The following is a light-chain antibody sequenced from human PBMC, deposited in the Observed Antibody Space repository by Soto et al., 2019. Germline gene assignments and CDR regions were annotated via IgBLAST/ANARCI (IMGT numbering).Light chain of an antibody. CDR3: QQNYSPPPVT. Sequence: AIQMTQSPFSLAASVGDRVTITCRASQGIRNDLGWYQQKPRNAPKLLIYGAFNLQTGVPSTFRGSGFGTDFTPTINSLQPEDFATYYCQQNYSPPPVTCGQGTRLEIK. V-gene: IGKV1-6*01. J-gene: IGKJ5*01. CDR1: QGIRND. CDR2: GAF.